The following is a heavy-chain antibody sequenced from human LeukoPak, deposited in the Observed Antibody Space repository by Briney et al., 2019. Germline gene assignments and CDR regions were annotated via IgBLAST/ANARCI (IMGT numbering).Heavy chain of an antibody. D-gene: IGHD3-3*01. CDR3: ARERFLEWLSSYYYMDV. CDR1: GFTFSSYW. J-gene: IGHJ6*03. Sequence: QPGGSLRLSCAASGFTFSSYWMSWVRQAPGKGPEWVANIKQDGSEKYYVDSVKGRFTISRDNAKNSLYLQMNSLRAEDTAVYYCARERFLEWLSSYYYMDVWGKGTTVTVSS. V-gene: IGHV3-7*01. CDR2: IKQDGSEK.